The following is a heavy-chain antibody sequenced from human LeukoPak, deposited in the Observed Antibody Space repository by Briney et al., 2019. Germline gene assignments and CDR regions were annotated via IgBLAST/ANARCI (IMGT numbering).Heavy chain of an antibody. Sequence: GASVKVSCKASGYTFTDYYMHWVRQAPGQGLEWMGWINPNSGGTDYAQKFQGRVTMTRDASISTAYMELSRLRSDDTAVYYCARDFRGGDCLGDYWGQGTLVTVSS. J-gene: IGHJ4*02. CDR1: GYTFTDYY. D-gene: IGHD2-21*02. CDR2: INPNSGGT. CDR3: ARDFRGGDCLGDY. V-gene: IGHV1-2*02.